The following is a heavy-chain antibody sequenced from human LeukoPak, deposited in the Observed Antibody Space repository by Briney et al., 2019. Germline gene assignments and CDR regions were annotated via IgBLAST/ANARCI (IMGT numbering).Heavy chain of an antibody. CDR1: GNYW. J-gene: IGHJ4*02. CDR2: INSDGSWT. CDR3: VSFYETY. V-gene: IGHV3-74*01. D-gene: IGHD2/OR15-2a*01. Sequence: PGGSPRLSCAASGNYWMHWVRQVPGKGLVWVSHINSDGSWTSYADSVKGRFTISKDNAKNTVYLQMNSLGAEDTAVYYCVSFYETYWGRGTLVTVSS.